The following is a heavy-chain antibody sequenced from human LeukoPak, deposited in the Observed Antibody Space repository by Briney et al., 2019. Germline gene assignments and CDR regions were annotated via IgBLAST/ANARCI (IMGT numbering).Heavy chain of an antibody. Sequence: SETLSLTCTVSGGSISSYHWSWIRQPPGKGLEWIGYIYYSGSTNYNPSLKSRVTISVDTSKNQFSLKLSSVTAADTAVYYCARVRQWLTQYYFDYWGQGTLVTVSS. CDR1: GGSISSYH. J-gene: IGHJ4*02. CDR2: IYYSGST. CDR3: ARVRQWLTQYYFDY. V-gene: IGHV4-59*01. D-gene: IGHD6-19*01.